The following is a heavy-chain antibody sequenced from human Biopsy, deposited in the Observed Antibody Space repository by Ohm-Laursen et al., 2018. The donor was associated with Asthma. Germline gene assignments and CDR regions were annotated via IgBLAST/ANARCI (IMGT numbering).Heavy chain of an antibody. V-gene: IGHV4-34*01. Sequence: SQTLSLTCAVYPGSFSGFFWTRIRQSPGKGLEWIGETNERGVTNNNPSLKSRVIISIDTYWNRVSLKLTSVTAADTAVYYCARGPELDVWGQGTTVTVSS. CDR1: PGSFSGFF. CDR3: ARGPELDV. J-gene: IGHJ6*02. CDR2: TNERGVT.